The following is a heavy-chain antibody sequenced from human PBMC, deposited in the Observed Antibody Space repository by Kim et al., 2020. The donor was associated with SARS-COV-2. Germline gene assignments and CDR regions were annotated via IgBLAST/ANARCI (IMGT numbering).Heavy chain of an antibody. D-gene: IGHD3-10*01. V-gene: IGHV4-39*01. Sequence: SETLSLTCTVSGGSISSSSYYWGWIRQPPGKGLEWIGSIYYSGSTYYNPSLKSRVTISVVTSKNQFSLKLSSVTAADTAVYYCARHAYYYGSGSYTSQFDYWGQGTLVTVSS. CDR1: GGSISSSSYY. CDR3: ARHAYYYGSGSYTSQFDY. J-gene: IGHJ4*02. CDR2: IYYSGST.